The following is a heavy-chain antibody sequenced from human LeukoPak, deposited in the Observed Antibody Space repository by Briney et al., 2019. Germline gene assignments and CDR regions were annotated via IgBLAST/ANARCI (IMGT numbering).Heavy chain of an antibody. CDR2: ISSSGSTI. V-gene: IGHV3-48*03. CDR1: GFTFSSYE. Sequence: GGPLRLSCAASGFTFSSYEMNWVRQAPGKGLEWVSYISSSGSTIYYADSVKGRFTISRDNAKNSLYLQMNSLRAEDTAVYYCARDIGGPTFDYYYYGMDVWGQGTTVTVSS. J-gene: IGHJ6*02. CDR3: ARDIGGPTFDYYYYGMDV. D-gene: IGHD3-16*01.